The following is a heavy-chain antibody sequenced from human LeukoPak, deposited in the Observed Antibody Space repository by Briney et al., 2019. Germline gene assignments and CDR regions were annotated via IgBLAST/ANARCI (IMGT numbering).Heavy chain of an antibody. J-gene: IGHJ4*02. CDR1: GFTFSSYG. V-gene: IGHV3-33*01. Sequence: GGSLRLSCAASGFTFSSYGMHWVRQAPGKGLEWVAVIWYDGSNKYYADSVKGRFTISRDNSKNTLFLQMNSLRAEDTAVYYCTTEVPYYYGSGSFVIGYWGQGTLVTVSS. CDR3: TTEVPYYYGSGSFVIGY. CDR2: IWYDGSNK. D-gene: IGHD3-10*01.